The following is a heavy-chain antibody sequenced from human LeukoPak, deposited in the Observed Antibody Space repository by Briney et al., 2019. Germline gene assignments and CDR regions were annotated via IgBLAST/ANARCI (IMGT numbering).Heavy chain of an antibody. CDR1: GFTFSSYS. CDR3: ASPACSSTSCSAVDP. V-gene: IGHV3-21*01. J-gene: IGHJ5*02. CDR2: ISSSSSYI. Sequence: PGGSLRLSCAASGFTFSSYSMNWVRQAPGKGLEWVSSISSSSSYIYYADSVKGRFTISRDNAKNSLYLQMNSLRAEDTAVYYCASPACSSTSCSAVDPWGQGTLVTVSS. D-gene: IGHD2-2*01.